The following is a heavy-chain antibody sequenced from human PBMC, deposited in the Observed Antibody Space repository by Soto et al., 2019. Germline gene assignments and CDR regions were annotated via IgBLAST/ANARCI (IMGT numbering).Heavy chain of an antibody. J-gene: IGHJ3*02. CDR1: GYTFTSYG. CDR3: ARSSMTTVTYDAFDI. V-gene: IGHV1-18*01. CDR2: ISAYNGNT. Sequence: GASVKVSCKASGYTFTSYGISWVRQAPGQGLEWMGWISAYNGNTNYAQKLQGRVTMTTDTSTSTAYMELRSLRSDDTAVYYCARSSMTTVTYDAFDIWGQGTMVTVSS. D-gene: IGHD4-17*01.